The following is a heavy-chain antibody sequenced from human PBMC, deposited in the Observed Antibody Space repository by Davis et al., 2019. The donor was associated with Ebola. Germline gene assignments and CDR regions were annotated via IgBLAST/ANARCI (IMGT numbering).Heavy chain of an antibody. V-gene: IGHV3-23*01. J-gene: IGHJ6*03. CDR1: GFTFSSYS. Sequence: GESLKISCAASGFTFSSYSMSWVRQAPGKGLEWVSAISGSGGSTYYADSVKGRFTISRDNSKNTLYLQMNSLRAEDTAVYYCAKDKVMAAAGYYYYMDVWGKGTTVTVSS. D-gene: IGHD6-13*01. CDR3: AKDKVMAAAGYYYYMDV. CDR2: ISGSGGST.